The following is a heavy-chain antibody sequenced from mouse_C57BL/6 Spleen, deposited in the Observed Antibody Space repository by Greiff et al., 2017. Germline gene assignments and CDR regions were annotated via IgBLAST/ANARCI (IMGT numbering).Heavy chain of an antibody. CDR1: GYTFTDYE. D-gene: IGHD2-5*01. J-gene: IGHJ4*01. CDR3: TRGYYSNYGDAMDY. CDR2: IDPETGGT. V-gene: IGHV1-15*01. Sequence: QVQLKESGAELVRPGASVTLSCKASGYTFTDYEMHWVKQTPVHGLEWIGAIDPETGGTAYNQKFKGKAILTADKSSSTAYMELRSLTSEDSAVYYCTRGYYSNYGDAMDYWGQGTSVTVSS.